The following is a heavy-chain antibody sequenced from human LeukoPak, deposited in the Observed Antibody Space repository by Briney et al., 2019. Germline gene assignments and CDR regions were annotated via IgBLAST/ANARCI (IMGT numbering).Heavy chain of an antibody. CDR3: AKDMVRGVITRPDY. V-gene: IGHV3-43*01. CDR1: GFTFDDYT. Sequence: GGSLRLSCAASGFTFDDYTMHWVRQAPGKGLEWVSLISWDGGSTYYADSVKGRFTISRDNSKNSLYLQMNSLRTEDTALYYCAKDMVRGVITRPDYWGQGTLVTVSS. D-gene: IGHD3-10*01. J-gene: IGHJ4*02. CDR2: ISWDGGST.